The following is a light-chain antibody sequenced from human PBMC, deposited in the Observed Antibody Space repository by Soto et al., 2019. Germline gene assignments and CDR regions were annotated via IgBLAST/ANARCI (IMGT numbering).Light chain of an antibody. V-gene: IGLV2-11*01. CDR1: SSDVGGYNY. CDR2: DVS. Sequence: QSALTRPRSVSGSPGQSVTISCTGTSSDVGGYNYVSWYQQHPGKAPKLMIYDVSKRPSRVPDRFSGSKSGNTASLTISGLQAEDEADYYCCSYAGSSYVFGTGTKLTVL. J-gene: IGLJ1*01. CDR3: CSYAGSSYV.